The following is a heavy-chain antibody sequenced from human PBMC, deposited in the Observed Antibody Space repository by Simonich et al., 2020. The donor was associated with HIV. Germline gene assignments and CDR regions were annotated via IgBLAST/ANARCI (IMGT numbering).Heavy chain of an antibody. CDR1: GYTFTNYY. CDR2: NNPSGDIT. J-gene: IGHJ4*02. D-gene: IGHD6-13*01. Sequence: QVQLEQSGAAVKKPGASVKVSCKTSGYTFTNYYMHWVRQAPGQGLEWKGINNPSGDITTYAQNFKGRDTMTRDTSTSTVYMELSSLRSEDTAVYYCARGYSSSSYYLDFWGQGTLVTVSS. CDR3: ARGYSSSSYYLDF. V-gene: IGHV1-46*01.